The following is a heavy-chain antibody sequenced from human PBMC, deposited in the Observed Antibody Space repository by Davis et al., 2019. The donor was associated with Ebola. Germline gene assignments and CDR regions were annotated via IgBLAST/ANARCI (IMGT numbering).Heavy chain of an antibody. J-gene: IGHJ6*02. CDR1: GYTFTSYY. Sequence: ASVKVSCKASGYTFTSYYMHWVRQAPGQGLEWMGIINPSGGSTSYAQKFQGRVTMTRDTSTSTVYMELSSLRSEDTAVYYCAADPVVVAATYYYYGMDVWGQGTTVTVSS. D-gene: IGHD2-15*01. V-gene: IGHV1-46*01. CDR2: INPSGGST. CDR3: AADPVVVAATYYYYGMDV.